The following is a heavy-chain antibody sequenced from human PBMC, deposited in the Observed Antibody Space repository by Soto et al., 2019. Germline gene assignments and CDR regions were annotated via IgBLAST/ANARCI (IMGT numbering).Heavy chain of an antibody. D-gene: IGHD6-6*01. Sequence: GGSLRLSCAASGFTFSSYSMNWVRQAPGKGLEWVSYISSSSSTIYYADSVKGRFTISRDNAKNSLYLQMNSLRAEDTAVYYCARDPAGIAARPDWFDPWGQGTLVTVSS. CDR1: GFTFSSYS. CDR2: ISSSSSTI. J-gene: IGHJ5*02. CDR3: ARDPAGIAARPDWFDP. V-gene: IGHV3-48*01.